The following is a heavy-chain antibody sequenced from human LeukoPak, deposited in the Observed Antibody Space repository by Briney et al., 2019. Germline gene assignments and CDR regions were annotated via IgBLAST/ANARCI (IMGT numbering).Heavy chain of an antibody. D-gene: IGHD6-13*01. Sequence: RGSLRLSCAASGFTFSSYWMSWVRQAPGKGLEWVANIKQDGSEKDYVDSVKGRFTISRDNAKNSLYLQMNSLRAEDTAVYYCARVSSSWYGAFDIWGQGTMVTVSS. J-gene: IGHJ3*02. CDR3: ARVSSSWYGAFDI. CDR2: IKQDGSEK. V-gene: IGHV3-7*01. CDR1: GFTFSSYW.